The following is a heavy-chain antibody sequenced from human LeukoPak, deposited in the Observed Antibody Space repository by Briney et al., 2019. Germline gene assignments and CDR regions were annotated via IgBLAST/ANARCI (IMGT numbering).Heavy chain of an antibody. CDR1: GYTFINYG. CDR3: ARAQTHYDYVWGSYRYYYYYYMDV. CDR2: MNPNSGNT. D-gene: IGHD3-16*02. V-gene: IGHV1-8*03. J-gene: IGHJ6*03. Sequence: ASVKVSCKASGYTFINYGITWVRQAPGQGLEWMGWMNPNSGNTGYAQKFQGRVTITRNTSISTAYMELSSLTSEDTAVYYCARAQTHYDYVWGSYRYYYYYYMDVWGKATTVTVSS.